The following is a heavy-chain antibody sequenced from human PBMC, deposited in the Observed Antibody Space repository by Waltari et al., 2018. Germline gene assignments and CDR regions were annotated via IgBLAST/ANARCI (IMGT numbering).Heavy chain of an antibody. CDR1: GFTFSSYS. D-gene: IGHD1-26*01. J-gene: IGHJ4*02. V-gene: IGHV3-21*01. CDR2: ISSSSSYI. CDR3: ARNKWELSPLPDY. Sequence: EVQLVESGGGLVKPGGSLRLSCAASGFTFSSYSMNWVRQAPGKWLEWVSSISSSSSYIYYADSVKGRFIISRDNAKNSLYLHMNSLRAEDTAVYYCARNKWELSPLPDYWGQGTLVTVSS.